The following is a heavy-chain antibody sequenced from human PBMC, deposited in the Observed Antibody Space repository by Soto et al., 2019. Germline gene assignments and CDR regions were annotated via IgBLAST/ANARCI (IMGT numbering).Heavy chain of an antibody. CDR3: AKVRIVMTFQGAFDI. V-gene: IGHV3-9*01. CDR1: GFTLNNYA. D-gene: IGHD2-21*01. CDR2: ISWSSGSV. J-gene: IGHJ3*02. Sequence: GGSLRLSCGASGFTLNNYAMHWVRQAPGKGLEWVSGISWSSGSVLYADSVKGRFTISRDNAKNSLYLQMNSLRPDDTALYYCAKVRIVMTFQGAFDIWGQGTMVTVSS.